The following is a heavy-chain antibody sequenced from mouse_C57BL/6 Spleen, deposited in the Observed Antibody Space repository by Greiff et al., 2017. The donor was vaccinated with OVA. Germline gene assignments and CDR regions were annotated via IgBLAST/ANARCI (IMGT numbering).Heavy chain of an antibody. V-gene: IGHV1-37*01. J-gene: IGHJ4*01. D-gene: IGHD2-3*01. Sequence: VQLKESGPELVKPGASVKISCKASGYSFTGYFMNWVKQSHGKSLEWIGRINPYNGDTFYNQKFKGKATLTVDKSSSTAHMELLSLTSEDFAVYYCARAGSDGYYPSYAMDYWGQGTSVTVSS. CDR2: INPYNGDT. CDR1: GYSFTGYF. CDR3: ARAGSDGYYPSYAMDY.